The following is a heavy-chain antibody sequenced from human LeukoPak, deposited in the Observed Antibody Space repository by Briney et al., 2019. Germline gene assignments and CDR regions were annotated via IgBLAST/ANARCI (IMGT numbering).Heavy chain of an antibody. D-gene: IGHD6-13*01. CDR2: ISWNSGSI. Sequence: GRSLRLSCAASGFTFDDYAMHWVRQAPGKGLEWVSGISWNSGSIGYADSVKGRFTISRDNAKNSLYLQMNSLRAEDTAVYYCARDHSSYSSSWYYFDYWGQGTLVTVSS. J-gene: IGHJ4*02. CDR3: ARDHSSYSSSWYYFDY. V-gene: IGHV3-9*01. CDR1: GFTFDDYA.